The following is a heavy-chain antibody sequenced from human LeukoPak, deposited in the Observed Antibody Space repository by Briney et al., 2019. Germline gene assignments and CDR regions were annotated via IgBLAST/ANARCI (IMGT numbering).Heavy chain of an antibody. CDR2: INHSGST. CDR1: GGSFSGYY. Sequence: PSETLSLTCAVYGGSFSGYYWSWIRQPPGKGLEWIGEINHSGSTNYNPSLKSRVTISVDTSKNQFSLKLSSVTAADTAVYYCARARNYYDSGSFQYWGQGTLVTVSS. V-gene: IGHV4-34*01. J-gene: IGHJ1*01. D-gene: IGHD3-22*01. CDR3: ARARNYYDSGSFQY.